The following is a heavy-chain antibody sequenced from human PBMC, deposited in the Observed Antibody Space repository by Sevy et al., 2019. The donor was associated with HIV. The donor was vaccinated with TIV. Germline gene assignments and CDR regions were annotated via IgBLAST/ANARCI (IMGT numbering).Heavy chain of an antibody. CDR1: GGSISGSTYY. V-gene: IGHV4-39*01. J-gene: IGHJ1*01. CDR3: ASLGYTWELLKYFNH. D-gene: IGHD1-26*01. CDR2: IYYSGGT. Sequence: SETLSLTCTVSGGSISGSTYYWGWIRQPPGKGLEWIGSIYYSGGTYYSPSLTSRVTISVDTSKNQFSLKLSSVTAADTAVYYCASLGYTWELLKYFNHWGQGTLVTVSS.